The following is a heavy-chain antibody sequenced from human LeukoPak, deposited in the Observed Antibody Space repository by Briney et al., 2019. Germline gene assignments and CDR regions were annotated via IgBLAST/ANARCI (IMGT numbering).Heavy chain of an antibody. D-gene: IGHD1-26*01. CDR1: GFTISTNY. V-gene: IGHV3-66*01. CDR2: IYASGST. CDR3: ARGVGS. J-gene: IGHJ5*02. Sequence: QPGRSLRLSCVASGFTISTNYMSWVRQAPGEGLKWVSVIYASGSTYYADSMKGRFTISRDNSKNTLYLQMNSLRAEDTAVYYCARGVGSWGQGTLVTVSS.